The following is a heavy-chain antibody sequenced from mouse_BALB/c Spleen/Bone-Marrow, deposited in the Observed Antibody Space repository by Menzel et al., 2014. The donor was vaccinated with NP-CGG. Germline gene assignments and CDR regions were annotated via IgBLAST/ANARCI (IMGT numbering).Heavy chain of an antibody. CDR2: IYPGNSDT. CDR1: GYSFTNYW. V-gene: IGHV1-5*01. Sequence: SGTVLARPGASVKMSCKASGYSFTNYWLHWVKQRPGQGLEWIGVIYPGNSDTSYNQKFKGKAKLTAVTSASTAYMELSSLTNEDSAVYYCTRFGSSYDWYFDVWGAGTTVAVSS. D-gene: IGHD1-1*01. J-gene: IGHJ1*01. CDR3: TRFGSSYDWYFDV.